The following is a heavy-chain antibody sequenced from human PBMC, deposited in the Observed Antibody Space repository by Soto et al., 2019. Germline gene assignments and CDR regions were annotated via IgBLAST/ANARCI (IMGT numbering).Heavy chain of an antibody. J-gene: IGHJ6*02. D-gene: IGHD3-3*01. Sequence: SGPTLVNPTQTLTLTCTFSGFSLSTSGVCVSWIRQPPGKALEWLALIDWDDDKYYSTSLKTRLTISKDTSKNQVVLTMTIMDPVDTATYYCARIRLGYNGMDVWGQGTTVTVSS. CDR2: IDWDDDK. CDR3: ARIRLGYNGMDV. CDR1: GFSLSTSGVC. V-gene: IGHV2-70*01.